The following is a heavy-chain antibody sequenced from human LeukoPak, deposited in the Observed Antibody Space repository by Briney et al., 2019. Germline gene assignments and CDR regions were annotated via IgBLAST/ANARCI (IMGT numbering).Heavy chain of an antibody. Sequence: GGSLRLSCAASGFTSGSYWMYWVRQAPGKGLEWVAIIKQDGSQKFYLDSVRGRFTISTDTANNSLYLLMNSLRAEDTAVYYCARASSSSLLTFDYWGQGTLVTVSS. CDR3: ARASSSSLLTFDY. J-gene: IGHJ4*02. D-gene: IGHD2-15*01. CDR2: IKQDGSQK. V-gene: IGHV3-7*01. CDR1: GFTSGSYW.